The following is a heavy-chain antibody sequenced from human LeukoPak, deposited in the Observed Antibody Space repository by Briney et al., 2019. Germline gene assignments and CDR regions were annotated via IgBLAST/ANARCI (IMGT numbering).Heavy chain of an antibody. D-gene: IGHD3-22*01. V-gene: IGHV3-48*04. CDR2: ISSSGSTI. CDR1: GFTFSSYG. CDR3: ASGSNYYDSSGYPDY. J-gene: IGHJ4*02. Sequence: GGSLRLSCAASGFTFSSYGMNWVRQAPGKGLEWVSYISSSGSTIYYADSVKGRFTISRDNAKNSLYLQMNSLRAEDTAVYYCASGSNYYDSSGYPDYWGQGTLVTVSS.